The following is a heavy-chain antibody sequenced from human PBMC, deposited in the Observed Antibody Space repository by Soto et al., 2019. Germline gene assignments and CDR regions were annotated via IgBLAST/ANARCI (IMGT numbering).Heavy chain of an antibody. Sequence: QVQLVQSGAEVKKPGSSVKVSCKASGGTFSSYTISWVRQAPGQGLEWMGRIIPILGIANYAQKFQGRVTITADKSTSTAYMELSSLRSEDTAVYYCARDPPGVVADTYWGQGTLVTVSS. D-gene: IGHD2-15*01. CDR2: IIPILGIA. V-gene: IGHV1-69*08. J-gene: IGHJ4*02. CDR3: ARDPPGVVADTY. CDR1: GGTFSSYT.